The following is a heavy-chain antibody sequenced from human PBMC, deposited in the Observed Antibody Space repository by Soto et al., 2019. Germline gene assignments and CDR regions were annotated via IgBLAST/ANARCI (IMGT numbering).Heavy chain of an antibody. Sequence: PSETLSLTCTVSGGSISSSSYYWGWIRQPPGKGLEWIGYLYYSGSTYYNPSLKSRVTISVDTSKNQFSLKLSSVTAADTAVYYCASGTEVSPSWDVWGQGTTVTVS. V-gene: IGHV4-31*03. CDR3: ASGTEVSPSWDV. J-gene: IGHJ6*02. CDR2: LYYSGST. CDR1: GGSISSSSYY. D-gene: IGHD1-26*01.